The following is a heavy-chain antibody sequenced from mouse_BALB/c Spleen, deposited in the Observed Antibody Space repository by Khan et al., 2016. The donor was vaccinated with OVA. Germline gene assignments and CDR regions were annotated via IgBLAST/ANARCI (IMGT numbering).Heavy chain of an antibody. V-gene: IGHV14-3*02. CDR3: ARLNA. Sequence: VQLLQSGAELVKPWASVKFSCTASGFTIKDTYMYWVKQRPQQGLEWIGRIDPANGNTKYDPNFQGTATITADTSSNTAYLQLSSRTSEATAVYYCARLNAWGQGTTLTVSS. CDR1: GFTIKDTY. CDR2: IDPANGNT. J-gene: IGHJ2*01.